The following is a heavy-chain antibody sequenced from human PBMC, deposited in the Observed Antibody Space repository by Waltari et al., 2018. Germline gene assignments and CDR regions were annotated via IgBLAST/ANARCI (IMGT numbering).Heavy chain of an antibody. CDR2: IWYDGINK. J-gene: IGHJ6*02. Sequence: QVQLVESGGGVVQPGRSLRLSCAASGFTFSSYGMHWVRQAPGKGLAWVAVIWYDGINKYYADAVKGRFTISRDNSKNTLYLQMNSLRAEDTAVYYCASTYGDYFYYYYYGMDVWGQGTTVTVSS. CDR3: ASTYGDYFYYYYYGMDV. V-gene: IGHV3-33*01. D-gene: IGHD4-17*01. CDR1: GFTFSSYG.